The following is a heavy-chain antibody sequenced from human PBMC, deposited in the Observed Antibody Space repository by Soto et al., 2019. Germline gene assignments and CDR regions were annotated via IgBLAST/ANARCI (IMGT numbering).Heavy chain of an antibody. CDR1: GFTFSSYA. V-gene: IGHV3-30-3*01. Sequence: QVQLVESGGGVVQPGRSLRLSCAASGFTFSSYAMHWVRQAPGKGLEWVAVISYDGSNKYYADSVKGRFTISRDNSKNTLYLQMNSLRAEDTAVYYCASEPFGGFISNYAFDIWGQGTMVTVSS. CDR2: ISYDGSNK. D-gene: IGHD3-16*02. J-gene: IGHJ3*02. CDR3: ASEPFGGFISNYAFDI.